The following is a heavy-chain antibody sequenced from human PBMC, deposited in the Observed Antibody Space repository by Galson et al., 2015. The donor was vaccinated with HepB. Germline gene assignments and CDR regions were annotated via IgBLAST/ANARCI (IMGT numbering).Heavy chain of an antibody. Sequence: SLRLSCAASGFTFSSYSMNWVRQAPGKGLEWVAVISYDGSNKYYADSVKGRFTISRDNSKNTLYLQMNSLRAEDTAVYYCARDSSLLAGVLRYFDWSHYYYYGMDVWGQGTTVTVSS. D-gene: IGHD3-9*01. V-gene: IGHV3-30*03. CDR3: ARDSSLLAGVLRYFDWSHYYYYGMDV. CDR1: GFTFSSYS. J-gene: IGHJ6*02. CDR2: ISYDGSNK.